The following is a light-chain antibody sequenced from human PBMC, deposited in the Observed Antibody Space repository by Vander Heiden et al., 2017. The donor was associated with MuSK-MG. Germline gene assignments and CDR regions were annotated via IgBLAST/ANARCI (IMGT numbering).Light chain of an antibody. CDR1: HSISSS. Sequence: TSSSDCQSVTQKEKGTTTSRASHSISSSLHWYQQKPEQTPKLLIKYASQSFSGVPSTFSGSRSGTDFTLTINSLEAEDAATYYCHQRSSLPSTFGQGTKVEIK. CDR3: HQRSSLPST. V-gene: IGKV6-21*01. J-gene: IGKJ1*01. CDR2: YAS.